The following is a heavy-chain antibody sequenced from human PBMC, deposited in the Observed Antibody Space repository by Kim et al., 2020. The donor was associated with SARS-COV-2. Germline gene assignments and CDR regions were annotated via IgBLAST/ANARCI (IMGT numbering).Heavy chain of an antibody. CDR1: GFTFADYA. CDR2: IRSEPYGGTI. D-gene: IGHD6-13*01. Sequence: GGSLRLSCTVSGFTFADYAMSWVRQAPGKGLEWVGFIRSEPYGGTIEYAASVKGRFTISRDESNSIAYLQMNSLKTEDTGVYYCIRIVSSSWSGGAWGQGTLVTVSS. CDR3: IRIVSSSWSGGA. J-gene: IGHJ5*02. V-gene: IGHV3-49*04.